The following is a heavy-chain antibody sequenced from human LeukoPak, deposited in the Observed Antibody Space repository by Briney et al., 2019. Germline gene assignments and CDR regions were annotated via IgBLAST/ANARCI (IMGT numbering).Heavy chain of an antibody. CDR1: GFTFSDYY. V-gene: IGHV3-11*01. D-gene: IGHD6-13*01. Sequence: KPGGSLRLSCAASGFTFSDYYMSWISQAPGKGLEWVSYISSSGSTIYYADSVKGRFTISRDNAKNSLYLQMNSLRAEDTAVYYCARNIPSSWSWGWFDPWGQGTLVTVSS. CDR2: ISSSGSTI. CDR3: ARNIPSSWSWGWFDP. J-gene: IGHJ5*02.